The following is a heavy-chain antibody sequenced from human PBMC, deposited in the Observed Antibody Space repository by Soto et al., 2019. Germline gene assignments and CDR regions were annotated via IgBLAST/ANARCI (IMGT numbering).Heavy chain of an antibody. J-gene: IGHJ5*02. D-gene: IGHD3-10*01. CDR3: AKISFPRITMVRGVIITLGWFDP. V-gene: IGHV3-23*01. CDR2: ISGSGGST. Sequence: SGGSLRLSCAASGFTFSSYAMSWVRQAPGKGLEWVSAISGSGGSTYYADSVKGRFTISRDNSKNTLYLQMNSLRAEDTAVYYCAKISFPRITMVRGVIITLGWFDPWGQGTLVTVSS. CDR1: GFTFSSYA.